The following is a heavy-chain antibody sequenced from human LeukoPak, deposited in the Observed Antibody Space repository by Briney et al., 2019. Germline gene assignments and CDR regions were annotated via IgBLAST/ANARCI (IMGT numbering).Heavy chain of an antibody. CDR3: ARAMVRHQRRYVPHYYYYYMDG. CDR1: GYTFTSYG. D-gene: IGHD3-10*01. J-gene: IGHJ6*03. V-gene: IGHV1-18*01. CDR2: ISAYNGNT. Sequence: GASVEVSCKASGYTFTSYGISWVRQAPGQGLEWMGWISAYNGNTNYAQKLQGRVTMTTDTSTSTAYMELRSLRSDDTAVYYCARAMVRHQRRYVPHYYYYYMDGWGKGTTVTVSS.